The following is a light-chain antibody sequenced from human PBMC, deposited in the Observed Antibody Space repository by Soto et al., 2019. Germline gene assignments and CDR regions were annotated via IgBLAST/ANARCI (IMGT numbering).Light chain of an antibody. CDR3: MQGTYWPRT. CDR1: QSLVDSDGNSY. Sequence: DVVLTQSPLSLPVTLGQPASISCRSSQSLVDSDGNSYLNWFQQRPGQSPRRLIYKVSNRDSGVPDRFSASGSGTDFTLKISRVEAEDVGIYYCMQGTYWPRTFGQGTKVEIK. CDR2: KVS. J-gene: IGKJ1*01. V-gene: IGKV2-30*01.